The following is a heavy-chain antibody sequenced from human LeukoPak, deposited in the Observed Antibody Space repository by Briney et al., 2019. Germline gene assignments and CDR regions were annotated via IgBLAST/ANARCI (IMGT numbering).Heavy chain of an antibody. Sequence: GGSLRLSCAASGFTFSDYYMSWIRQAPGKGLGWVSSISSSGGTIYFADSVKGRFTISRDNAKNSLYLQMNSLRAEDTAVYYCPRSLTDYNWFDPWGQGTLVTVSS. D-gene: IGHD1-14*01. J-gene: IGHJ5*02. CDR3: PRSLTDYNWFDP. CDR2: ISSSGGTI. CDR1: GFTFSDYY. V-gene: IGHV3-11*04.